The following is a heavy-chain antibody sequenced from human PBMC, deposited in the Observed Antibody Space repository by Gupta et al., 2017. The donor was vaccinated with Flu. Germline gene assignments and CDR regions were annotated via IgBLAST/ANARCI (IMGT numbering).Heavy chain of an antibody. CDR3: TRDLLSSRKRGYFDS. D-gene: IGHD2-2*01. CDR1: EPTFNIYT. J-gene: IGHJ4*02. Sequence: EVQLVESGGGLVKPGASLRLSCVASEPTFNIYTINWVRQAPGKGLEWVSSITSTSAHIYYADSVKGRFTISRDNTQKSLFLQMNSLRAEDTAVYYCTRDLLSSRKRGYFDSWGQGTLVTVSS. V-gene: IGHV3-21*02. CDR2: ITSTSAHI.